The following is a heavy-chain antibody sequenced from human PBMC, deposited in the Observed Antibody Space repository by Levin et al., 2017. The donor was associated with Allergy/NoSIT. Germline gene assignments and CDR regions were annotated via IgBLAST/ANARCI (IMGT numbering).Heavy chain of an antibody. J-gene: IGHJ4*02. CDR2: ISGSGGST. Sequence: PGGSLRLSCAASGFTFSSYSMSWVRQAPGKGLEWVSSISGSGGSTYYADSVKGRFTISRDNSKNTLYLQMNSLRAEDTAVYYCAKEGGDCSSSSCYTGAIDYWGQGTLVTVSS. V-gene: IGHV3-23*01. D-gene: IGHD2-2*02. CDR1: GFTFSSYS. CDR3: AKEGGDCSSSSCYTGAIDY.